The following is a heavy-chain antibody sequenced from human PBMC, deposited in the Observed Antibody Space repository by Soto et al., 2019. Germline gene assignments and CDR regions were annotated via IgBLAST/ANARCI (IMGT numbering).Heavy chain of an antibody. CDR3: AKGTLFSSSPDQNYYYYYGMDV. J-gene: IGHJ6*02. Sequence: GGSLRLSCAASGFTFSEYAMSWVRQAPGKGLEWVSVIGGDGGSPNYADSVKGRFTVSRDNSKSTLYLQMDSLRAEDTAVYYCAKGTLFSSSPDQNYYYYYGMDVWGQGTTVTVSS. D-gene: IGHD6-19*01. CDR1: GFTFSEYA. V-gene: IGHV3-23*01. CDR2: IGGDGGSP.